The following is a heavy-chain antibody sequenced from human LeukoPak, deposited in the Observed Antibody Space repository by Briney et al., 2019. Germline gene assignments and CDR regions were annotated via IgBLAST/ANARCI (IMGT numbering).Heavy chain of an antibody. CDR1: GFTFSNYA. CDR3: ARLKLLWSNYFDY. D-gene: IGHD2-2*01. Sequence: GGSLRLSCAASGFTFSNYAMSWVRQAPGKGLEWVANIKQDGSEKYYVDPVKGRFTISRDNAKNSLYLQMNSLRAEDTAVYYCARLKLLWSNYFDYWGQGTLVTVSS. CDR2: IKQDGSEK. V-gene: IGHV3-7*01. J-gene: IGHJ4*02.